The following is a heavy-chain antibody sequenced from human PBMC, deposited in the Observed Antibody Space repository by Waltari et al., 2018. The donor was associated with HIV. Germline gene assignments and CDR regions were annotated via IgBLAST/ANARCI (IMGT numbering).Heavy chain of an antibody. CDR1: GGSISNSNYF. CDR2: VYYSVRG. D-gene: IGHD1-26*01. J-gene: IGHJ2*01. CDR3: ARHALRVGASYWYFDL. Sequence: QLQLQESGPGLVKPSETLSLTCTVSGGSISNSNYFWGGIRQPPGTGLEWIGGVYYSVRGSYNPSLKSRLTISVDTSKTQFSLKLSSVTATDTAVYYCARHALRVGASYWYFDLWGRGTLVTVSS. V-gene: IGHV4-39*01.